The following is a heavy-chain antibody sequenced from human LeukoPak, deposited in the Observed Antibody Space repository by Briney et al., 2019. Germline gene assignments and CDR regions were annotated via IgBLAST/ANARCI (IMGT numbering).Heavy chain of an antibody. J-gene: IGHJ5*02. Sequence: GGSLRLSCAASGFTFSSYSMNWVRQAPGKGLEWVSVISSSSAFIYYADSVKGRFTISRDNSKNSLYLQMNSLRAEDTAVYYCAKEYLSGFDPWGQGTLVTVSS. CDR2: ISSSSAFI. CDR3: AKEYLSGFDP. V-gene: IGHV3-21*01. D-gene: IGHD1-14*01. CDR1: GFTFSSYS.